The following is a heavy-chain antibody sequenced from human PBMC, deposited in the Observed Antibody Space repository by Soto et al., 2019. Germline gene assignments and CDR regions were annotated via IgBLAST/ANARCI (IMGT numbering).Heavy chain of an antibody. CDR2: NSGDGTTT. V-gene: IGHV3-23*01. Sequence: EVQLLESGGGLVQPGGSLRLSCVGSGFTFSSYGMSWVRLAPGKGLEWVSVNSGDGTTTYYADSVKGRFTMSRDNSQSTMYLQMNSLRGEDTAVYYCAKLGRAVAGDYWGQGTRVTVSS. CDR3: AKLGRAVAGDY. D-gene: IGHD6-19*01. J-gene: IGHJ4*02. CDR1: GFTFSSYG.